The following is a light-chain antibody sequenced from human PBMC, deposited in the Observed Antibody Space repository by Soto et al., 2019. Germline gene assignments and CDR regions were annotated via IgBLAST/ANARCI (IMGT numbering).Light chain of an antibody. Sequence: DIQMTQSPSTLSASVGDRVTITCRASQGISSWLAWYQQKPGKAPKLLISKVSGLESGVASRFSGSGSGTEYTLTISSLQPDNLATYYCQQQNSYPRTFDQGTKVEI. CDR2: KVS. V-gene: IGKV1-5*03. CDR3: QQQNSYPRT. CDR1: QGISSW. J-gene: IGKJ1*01.